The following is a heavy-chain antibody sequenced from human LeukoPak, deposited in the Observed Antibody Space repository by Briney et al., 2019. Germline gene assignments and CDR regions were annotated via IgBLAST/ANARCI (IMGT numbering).Heavy chain of an antibody. CDR2: ISTSVST. Sequence: SETLSLTCTVSGGSISVYYWSWLRHPPGKGLEWIGYISTSVSTNKNPSLSSRVSMSGDTSKNHFCLNLSAVTAADTAVYYCARELLGAFDIWGQGTWVTVSS. CDR3: ARELLGAFDI. V-gene: IGHV4-4*09. CDR1: GGSISVYY. D-gene: IGHD1-7*01. J-gene: IGHJ3*02.